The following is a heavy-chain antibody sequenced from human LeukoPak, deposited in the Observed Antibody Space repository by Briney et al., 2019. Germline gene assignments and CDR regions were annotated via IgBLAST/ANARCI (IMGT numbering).Heavy chain of an antibody. CDR2: IYYSGST. CDR3: ATGEWELVDY. CDR1: GGSISSYY. Sequence: SETLSLTCTVSGGSISSYYWSWIRQPPGKGLEWIGYIYYSGSTNYNPSLKSRVTISVDTSKNQFSLKLNSVTAADTAVYYCATGEWELVDYWGQGTLVTVSS. J-gene: IGHJ4*02. D-gene: IGHD1-26*01. V-gene: IGHV4-59*01.